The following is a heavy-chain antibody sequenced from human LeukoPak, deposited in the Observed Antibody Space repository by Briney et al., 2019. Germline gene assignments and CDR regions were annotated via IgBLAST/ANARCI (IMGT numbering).Heavy chain of an antibody. D-gene: IGHD2-21*02. CDR2: IRYDGSNK. Sequence: GGSLRLSCAASGFTFSSYGMHWVRQAPGKGLEWVAFIRYDGSNKYYAGSVKGRFTISRDNSKNTLYLQMNSLRAEDTAVYYCAKDHRRNCGGDCYSLDYWGQGTLVTVSS. CDR3: AKDHRRNCGGDCYSLDY. J-gene: IGHJ4*02. V-gene: IGHV3-30*02. CDR1: GFTFSSYG.